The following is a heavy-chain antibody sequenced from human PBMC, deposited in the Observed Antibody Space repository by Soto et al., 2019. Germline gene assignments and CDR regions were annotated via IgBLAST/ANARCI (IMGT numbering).Heavy chain of an antibody. D-gene: IGHD2-8*01. V-gene: IGHV1-18*04. Sequence: QAQLEQSGPEVKRPGASLKVSCKASAYTFTSYHISWVRQAPGQGLEWHGWINAFDDDTNYSQKFQARVTMTAHRSTDTAYLGLRSLGADDTAIYYCARNLYGRAFDIWGQGTMVTVSS. CDR3: ARNLYGRAFDI. J-gene: IGHJ3*02. CDR2: INAFDDDT. CDR1: AYTFTSYH.